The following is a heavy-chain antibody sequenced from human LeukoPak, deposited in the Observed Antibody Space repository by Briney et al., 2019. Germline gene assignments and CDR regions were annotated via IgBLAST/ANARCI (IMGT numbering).Heavy chain of an antibody. CDR1: GFTFSSYS. CDR2: ISSSSSTI. J-gene: IGHJ1*01. D-gene: IGHD4/OR15-4a*01. Sequence: PGGSLRLSCAASGFTFSSYSMNWVRQAPGKGLEWVSYISSSSSTIYYADSVKGRFTISRDNSKNTVYLQINSLRAEDTAVYYCAKDLGAYRLFQNWGQGTLVTVSS. CDR3: AKDLGAYRLFQN. V-gene: IGHV3-48*01.